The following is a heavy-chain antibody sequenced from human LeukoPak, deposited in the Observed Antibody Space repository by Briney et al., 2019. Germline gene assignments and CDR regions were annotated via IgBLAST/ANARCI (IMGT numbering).Heavy chain of an antibody. V-gene: IGHV4-34*01. CDR3: ARPTYCSVTTCTGAMDV. CDR2: IDEIGRT. Sequence: QASETLSFTCAVYGESLSHYYWNWIRQSPGKGLEWIGEIDEIGRTNYNPSLKSRATISVDRSKNQFSLKLKSVTAADTAVYYCARPTYCSVTTCTGAMDVWGQGTTVTVSS. J-gene: IGHJ6*01. D-gene: IGHD2-15*01. CDR1: GESLSHYY.